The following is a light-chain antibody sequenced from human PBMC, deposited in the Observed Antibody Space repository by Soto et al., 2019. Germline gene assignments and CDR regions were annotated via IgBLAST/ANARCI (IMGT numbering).Light chain of an antibody. CDR1: QSVSSSY. V-gene: IGKV3-20*01. CDR3: QQYGSSPRT. Sequence: ENVLTQSPGTLSLSPGERATLSCRASQSVSSSYLAWYQQKPGQAPRTLIYGASSRATGIQDRFSGSGSGTDFTLTINRLEPEDFAVYYCQQYGSSPRTFGQGTKVEIK. CDR2: GAS. J-gene: IGKJ1*01.